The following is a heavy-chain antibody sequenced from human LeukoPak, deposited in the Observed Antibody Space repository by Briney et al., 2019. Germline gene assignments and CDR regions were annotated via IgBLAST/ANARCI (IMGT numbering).Heavy chain of an antibody. CDR2: ISAYNGNT. V-gene: IGHV1-18*01. J-gene: IGHJ4*02. CDR1: GYTFTSYG. CDR3: ASDRKGGSSSWFDY. Sequence: SVKVSFKASGYTFTSYGISWVRQAPGQGLEWMGWISAYNGNTNYAQKLQGRVTMTTDTSTSTAYMELRSLRSDDTAVYYCASDRKGGSSSWFDYWGQGTLVTVSS. D-gene: IGHD6-13*01.